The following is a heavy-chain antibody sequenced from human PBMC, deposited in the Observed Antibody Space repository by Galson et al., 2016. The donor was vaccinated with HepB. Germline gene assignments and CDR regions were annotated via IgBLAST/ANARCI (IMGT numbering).Heavy chain of an antibody. J-gene: IGHJ6*02. CDR2: ISAYNGNT. V-gene: IGHV1-18*01. Sequence: SVKVSCKASGYTFTNYAITWVRQAPGQGLEWMGWISAYNGNTNYAQKLQGRVTMTTDTSTRTAYMELRSMTSNDTAGYYCARDDIGQLGNYNYDGMDCWGQGTPVAVSS. D-gene: IGHD6-13*01. CDR3: ARDDIGQLGNYNYDGMDC. CDR1: GYTFTNYA.